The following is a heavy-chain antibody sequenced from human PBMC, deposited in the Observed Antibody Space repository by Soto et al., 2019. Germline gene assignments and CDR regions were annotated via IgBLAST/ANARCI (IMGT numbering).Heavy chain of an antibody. CDR2: ISGSGGST. CDR1: GFTFSSYA. D-gene: IGHD1-26*01. J-gene: IGHJ4*02. CDR3: AKDEPGSYYPYYFDY. Sequence: LSCAASGFTFSSYAMSWVRQAPGKGLEWVSAISGSGGSTYYADSVKGRFTISRDNSKNTLYLQMNSLRAEDTAVYYCAKDEPGSYYPYYFDYWGQGTLVTVSS. V-gene: IGHV3-23*01.